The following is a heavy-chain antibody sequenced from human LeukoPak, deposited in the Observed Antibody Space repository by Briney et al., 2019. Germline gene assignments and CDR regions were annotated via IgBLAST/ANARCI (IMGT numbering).Heavy chain of an antibody. CDR3: ARSIAAAGSGGFDN. Sequence: PSETLSLTCAVSRYSISSGYYCGWIRQPPGKGLEWIGIIYHSGIPYYNPSLKSRVTISGDTSKNQFSLKLSSVTAAETAVYYCARSIAAAGSGGFDNWGQGALVTVSS. CDR2: IYHSGIP. D-gene: IGHD6-13*01. CDR1: RYSISSGYY. V-gene: IGHV4-38-2*01. J-gene: IGHJ4*02.